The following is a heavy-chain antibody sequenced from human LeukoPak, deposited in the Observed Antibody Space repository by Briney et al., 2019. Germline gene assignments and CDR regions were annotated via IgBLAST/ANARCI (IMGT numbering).Heavy chain of an antibody. CDR2: INYSGST. V-gene: IGHV4-59*01. D-gene: IGHD1-26*01. Sequence: PSETLSLTCTVSGGSISSYYWSWIRQPPGKGLEWIGYINYSGSTNYNPSLKSRVTISVDTSKNQFSLKLSSVTAADTAVYYWASGVVGAPYYCYYGMDVWGQGTTVTVSS. CDR3: ASGVVGAPYYCYYGMDV. J-gene: IGHJ6*02. CDR1: GGSISSYY.